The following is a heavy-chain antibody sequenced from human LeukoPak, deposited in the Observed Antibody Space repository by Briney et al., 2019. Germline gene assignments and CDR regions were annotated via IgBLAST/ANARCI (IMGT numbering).Heavy chain of an antibody. CDR3: ARGGGLDV. V-gene: IGHV3-7*03. Sequence: GGSLRLSCAASGFTFSSYWMNWARQAPGKGLEWVASINHNGNVTYYVDSVKGRFTISRDNAKNSLYLQMSNLRAEDTAVYFCARGGGLDVWGQGATVTVSS. CDR2: INHNGNVT. CDR1: GFTFSSYW. J-gene: IGHJ6*02. D-gene: IGHD3-16*01.